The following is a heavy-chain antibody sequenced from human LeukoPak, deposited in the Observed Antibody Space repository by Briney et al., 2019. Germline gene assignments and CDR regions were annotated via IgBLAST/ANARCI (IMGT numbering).Heavy chain of an antibody. V-gene: IGHV3-30*02. J-gene: IGHJ3*02. CDR2: IRYDGTNE. CDR1: GFTFKFYG. D-gene: IGHD5-18*01. Sequence: QPGGSLRLSCGASGFTFKFYGMHWVRQAPGKGLEWVAFIRYDGTNEDYADSVEGRFTVSRDNSKNTLYLQMNSLRAEDTAVYYCANPITAMAHFDIWGQGTMVTVPS. CDR3: ANPITAMAHFDI.